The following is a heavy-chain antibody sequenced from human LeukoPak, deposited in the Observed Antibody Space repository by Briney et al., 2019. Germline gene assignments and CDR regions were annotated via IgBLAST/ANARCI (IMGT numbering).Heavy chain of an antibody. D-gene: IGHD4-11*01. CDR1: GFTFSSYA. CDR3: ANPPTVTIDY. V-gene: IGHV3-23*01. Sequence: GGSLRLSCAASGFTFSSYAMNWVRQAPGKGLEWISSISGSGDNTYYADSVKGRFTISRDNSKNTLYLQMNSLRAEDTAVYHCANPPTVTIDYWGQGTLVTVS. J-gene: IGHJ4*02. CDR2: ISGSGDNT.